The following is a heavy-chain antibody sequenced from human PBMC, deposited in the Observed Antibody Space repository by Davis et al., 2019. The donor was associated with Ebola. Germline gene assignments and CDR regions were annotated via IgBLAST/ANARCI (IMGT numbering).Heavy chain of an antibody. D-gene: IGHD3-16*01. CDR2: INYSGSR. V-gene: IGHV4-39*07. Sequence: PSETLSLTCTVSGGSISSRSFYWGWVRQPPGKGLEWIATINYSGSRYYNPSLKGRGTISVDTSKNQFSLKLNSVTAADTAVYYCARHMGGGTIDYWGQGTLVIVSS. CDR3: ARHMGGGTIDY. CDR1: GGSISSRSFY. J-gene: IGHJ4*02.